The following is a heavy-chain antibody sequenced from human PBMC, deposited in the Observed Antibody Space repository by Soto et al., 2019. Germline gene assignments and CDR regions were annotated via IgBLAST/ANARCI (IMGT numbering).Heavy chain of an antibody. CDR1: GYTFTGYY. Sequence: ASVKVSCKASGYTFTGYYMHWVRQAPGQGLEWMGWINPNSGGTNYAQKFQGWVTMTRDTSISTAYMELSRLRSDDTAVYYCARSSDVVLDTAMVGYYYYYGMDVWGQGTTVTVSS. J-gene: IGHJ6*02. CDR2: INPNSGGT. CDR3: ARSSDVVLDTAMVGYYYYYGMDV. D-gene: IGHD5-18*01. V-gene: IGHV1-2*04.